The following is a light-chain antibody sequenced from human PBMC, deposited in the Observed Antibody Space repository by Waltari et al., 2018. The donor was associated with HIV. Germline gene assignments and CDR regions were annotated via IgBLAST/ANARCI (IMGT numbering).Light chain of an antibody. Sequence: QSVLTQPPSASGTPGQRVTISCSGSSSNIGSNTVNWYQQVPGTAPKLLIYSNEQRPSGVPDRFSGSKYGTSASLAISGLQSEDEADYYCAAWDDSLDGFVFGTGTKVTVL. V-gene: IGLV1-44*01. CDR3: AAWDDSLDGFV. CDR2: SNE. CDR1: SSNIGSNT. J-gene: IGLJ1*01.